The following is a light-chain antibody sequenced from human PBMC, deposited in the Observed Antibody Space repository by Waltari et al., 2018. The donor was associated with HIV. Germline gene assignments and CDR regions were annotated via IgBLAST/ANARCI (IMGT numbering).Light chain of an antibody. CDR2: DVD. Sequence: SAVTQPASVSGLPGQSITLSCPGGDSDFGLYNFVSWYQQHPGRVPRLILYDVDSRAPGISDRFSGSRSGPTASLNISRLRAEDEADYYCASFTGDDTLLFGGGTKVTVL. CDR1: DSDFGLYNF. V-gene: IGLV2-14*03. J-gene: IGLJ3*02. CDR3: ASFTGDDTLL.